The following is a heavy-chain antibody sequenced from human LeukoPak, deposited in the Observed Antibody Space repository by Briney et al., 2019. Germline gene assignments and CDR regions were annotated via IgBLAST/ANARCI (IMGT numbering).Heavy chain of an antibody. CDR2: ISGSGGTT. Sequence: GGSLRLSCAASGFTFSSYAMSWVRQAPGKGLEWVSAISGSGGTTYYADSVKGRFTISRDNSKNTLYLQMNSLRAGDTAVYYCAKVGPRYCSGGSCSPPSWFDPWGQGTLVTVSS. J-gene: IGHJ5*02. D-gene: IGHD2-15*01. V-gene: IGHV3-23*01. CDR3: AKVGPRYCSGGSCSPPSWFDP. CDR1: GFTFSSYA.